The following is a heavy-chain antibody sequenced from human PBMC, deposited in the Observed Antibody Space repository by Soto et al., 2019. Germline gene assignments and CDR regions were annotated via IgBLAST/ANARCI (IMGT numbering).Heavy chain of an antibody. J-gene: IGHJ4*02. CDR2: IIPILGIA. CDR1: GGTFSSYT. CDR3: ARDGGGGTPDY. V-gene: IGHV1-69*08. D-gene: IGHD1-7*01. Sequence: QVQLVQSGAEVKKPGSSVKVSCKASGGTFSSYTISWVRQAPGQGLEWMGRIIPILGIANYAQKFQGRVTSTADKSTSTAYMELSSLRSEDTAVYYCARDGGGGTPDYWGQGTLVTVSS.